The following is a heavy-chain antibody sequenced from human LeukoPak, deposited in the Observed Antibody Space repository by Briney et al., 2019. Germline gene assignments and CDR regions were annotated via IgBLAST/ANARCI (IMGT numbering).Heavy chain of an antibody. D-gene: IGHD3-9*01. Sequence: SETLSLTCTVSGGSISSSSYYWGWIRQPPGKGLEWIGSIYYSGSTYYNPSLKSRVTISVDTSKNQFSLKLSSVTAADTAVYYCARVVTIPGVGAFDIWGQGTMVTVSS. CDR3: ARVVTIPGVGAFDI. CDR2: IYYSGST. V-gene: IGHV4-39*07. CDR1: GGSISSSSYY. J-gene: IGHJ3*02.